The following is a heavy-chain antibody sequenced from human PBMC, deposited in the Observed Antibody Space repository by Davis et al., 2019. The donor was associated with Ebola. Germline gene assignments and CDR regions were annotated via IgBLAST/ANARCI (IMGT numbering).Heavy chain of an antibody. D-gene: IGHD3-3*01. Sequence: SETLSLTCTVSGGSISSSSYYWGWIRQPPGKGLEWIGSMYYSGSTYYNPSLKSRVTISVDTSKNQFSLKLSSVTAADTAVYYCARVHYDFWSGYFGYWGQGTLVTVSS. CDR1: GGSISSSSYY. CDR2: MYYSGST. CDR3: ARVHYDFWSGYFGY. V-gene: IGHV4-39*01. J-gene: IGHJ4*02.